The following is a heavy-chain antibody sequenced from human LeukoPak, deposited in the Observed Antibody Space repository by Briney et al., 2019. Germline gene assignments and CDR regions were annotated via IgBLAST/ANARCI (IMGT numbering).Heavy chain of an antibody. CDR2: IYYSGST. J-gene: IGHJ4*02. CDR3: ARVSSGWGDFDY. CDR1: GGSISSYY. V-gene: IGHV4-59*12. Sequence: SETLSLTCTVSGGSISSYYWSWIRQPPGKGLEWIGYIYYSGSTNYNPSLKSRVTISVDTSKNQFSLKLSSVTAADTAVYYCARVSSGWGDFDYWGQGTLVTVSS. D-gene: IGHD6-19*01.